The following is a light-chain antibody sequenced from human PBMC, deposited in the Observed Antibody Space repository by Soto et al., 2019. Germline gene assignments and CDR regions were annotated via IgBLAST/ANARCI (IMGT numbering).Light chain of an antibody. CDR3: QQGSSIHPLT. CDR1: QRMSGC. CDR2: DVS. Sequence: IQMTQSPSTLSATLGDTVTITCRASQRMSGCLAWHQQKPGKVPRLLISDVSTLQSGVPGRFRGSGSETDFTLTITYLQTADFATYYWQQGSSIHPLTFGGGTKV. V-gene: IGKV1-5*01. J-gene: IGKJ4*01.